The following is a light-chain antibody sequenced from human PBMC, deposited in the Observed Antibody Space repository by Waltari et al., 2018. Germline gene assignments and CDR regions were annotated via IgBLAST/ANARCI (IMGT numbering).Light chain of an antibody. CDR1: SSDVGGYNY. J-gene: IGLJ2*01. CDR2: EVS. Sequence: QSALTQPPSASGSPGQSVSISCPGTSSDVGGYNYVSWYQQHPGQAPKLLIYEVSKRPSGVPDRFSGSKSGNTASLTVSGLQVEDEAGYYCSSYAGNNVVFGGGTKLTVL. CDR3: SSYAGNNVV. V-gene: IGLV2-8*01.